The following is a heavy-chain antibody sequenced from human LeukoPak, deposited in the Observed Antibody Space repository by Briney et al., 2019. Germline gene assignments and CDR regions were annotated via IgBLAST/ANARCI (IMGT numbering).Heavy chain of an antibody. D-gene: IGHD3-10*01. CDR2: IYYGGST. V-gene: IGHV4-31*03. CDR1: GGSISSGGYY. J-gene: IGHJ3*02. Sequence: SETLSLTCTVSGGSISSGGYYWSWIRQHPGKGLEWIGYIYYGGSTYYNPSLKSRVAISVDTSKNQFSLKLSSVTAADTAVYYCARDPRFTSGSSDAFDIWGQGTMVTVSS. CDR3: ARDPRFTSGSSDAFDI.